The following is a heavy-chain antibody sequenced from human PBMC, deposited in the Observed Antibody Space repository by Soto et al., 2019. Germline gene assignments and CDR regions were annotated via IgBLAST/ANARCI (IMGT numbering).Heavy chain of an antibody. D-gene: IGHD2-15*01. CDR3: ARDPTSYCSGGSCAFDY. V-gene: IGHV1-69*08. J-gene: IGHJ4*02. CDR2: IIPILGIA. CDR1: GGTFSSYT. Sequence: QVQLVQSGAEVKKPGSSVKVSCKASGGTFSSYTISWVRQAPGQGLEWMGRIIPILGIANYAQKFQGRVTITADKSTSTAYMELSSLRSEDTAVYYCARDPTSYCSGGSCAFDYWGQGTLVTVSS.